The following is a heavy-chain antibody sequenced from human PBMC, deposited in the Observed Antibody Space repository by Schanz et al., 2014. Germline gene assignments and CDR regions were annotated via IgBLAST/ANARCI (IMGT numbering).Heavy chain of an antibody. CDR2: ISPYNGNT. J-gene: IGHJ4*02. D-gene: IGHD4-17*01. Sequence: QVQLVQSGAEVKKPGDSVTVSCKVSGFIFTGYFIHWIRQAPGQGLEWMGWISPYNGNTKYAEKLEDRVTMTTDISTSTAYMQLRSLTSDDTAVYYCARVVRSDYLSELDFWGQGTQVTVSS. V-gene: IGHV1-18*04. CDR1: GFIFTGYF. CDR3: ARVVRSDYLSELDF.